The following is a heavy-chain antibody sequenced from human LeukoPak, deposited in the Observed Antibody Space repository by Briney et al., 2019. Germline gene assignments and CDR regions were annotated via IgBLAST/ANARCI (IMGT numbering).Heavy chain of an antibody. J-gene: IGHJ3*02. CDR2: ISSSGSTI. Sequence: GGSLRLSCAASGFTFSDYYMSWIRQAPGKGLEWVSYISSSGSTIYYADSVKGRFTISRDNAENSLYLQMNSLRAEDTAVYYCARFNYDSSVPDAFDIWGQGTMVTVSS. V-gene: IGHV3-11*04. CDR1: GFTFSDYY. D-gene: IGHD3-22*01. CDR3: ARFNYDSSVPDAFDI.